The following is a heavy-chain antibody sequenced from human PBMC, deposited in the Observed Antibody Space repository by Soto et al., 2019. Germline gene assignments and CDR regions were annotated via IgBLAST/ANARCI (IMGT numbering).Heavy chain of an antibody. V-gene: IGHV1-69*01. CDR2: IIPIFCTA. CDR1: GGAVSSYA. Sequence: SVRVYWKASGGAVSSYAISLLRQAPGQGLEWMGGIIPIFCTANYAQKFHGRATMTPDESTSTAYMELSSLRSEDTAVYYCARDLLFRGPSEYYFY. D-gene: IGHD3-10*01. J-gene: IGHJ6*01. CDR3: ARDLLFRGPSEYYFY.